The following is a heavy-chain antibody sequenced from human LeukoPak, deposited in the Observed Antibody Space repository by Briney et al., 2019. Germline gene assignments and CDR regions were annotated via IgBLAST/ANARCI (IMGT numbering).Heavy chain of an antibody. V-gene: IGHV3-23*01. CDR2: ISGSGGST. J-gene: IGHJ3*02. CDR3: AKGEDITMIVVANDAFDI. CDR1: GFTFSSYA. D-gene: IGHD3-22*01. Sequence: PGGSLRLSCAASGFTFSSYAMSWVRQAPGKGLEWVSAISGSGGSTYYADSVKGRFTISRDNSKNTLYLRMNSLRAEDTAVYYCAKGEDITMIVVANDAFDIWGQGTMVTVSS.